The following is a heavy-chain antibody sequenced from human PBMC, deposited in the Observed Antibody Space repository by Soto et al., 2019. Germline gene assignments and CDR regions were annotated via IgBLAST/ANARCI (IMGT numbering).Heavy chain of an antibody. CDR3: ARDFSMVVVAPGY. J-gene: IGHJ4*02. CDR2: IDVGSANA. D-gene: IGHD3-22*01. Sequence: GASVKVSCKTSGFTFSSSAVHWVRPARGHRLQWIGWIDVGSANANYAHMLQERVTITRDISTSTAYMELSSLRSEDTAVYYCARDFSMVVVAPGYWGQGTLVTVSS. CDR1: GFTFSSSA. V-gene: IGHV1-58*01.